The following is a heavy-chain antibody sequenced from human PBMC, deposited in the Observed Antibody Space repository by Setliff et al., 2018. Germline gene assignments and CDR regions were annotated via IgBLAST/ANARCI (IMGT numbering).Heavy chain of an antibody. CDR2: FDPEDGET. J-gene: IGHJ4*02. CDR3: AAVDIVATITGGYYFDY. V-gene: IGHV1-24*01. CDR1: GYTLTELS. Sequence: ASVKVSCKVSGYTLTELSMHWVRQAPGKGLEWMGGFDPEDGETIYAQKFQGRVTMTEDTSTDTAYMELSSLRSEDTAVYYCAAVDIVATITGGYYFDYWGQGTLVTVSS. D-gene: IGHD5-12*01.